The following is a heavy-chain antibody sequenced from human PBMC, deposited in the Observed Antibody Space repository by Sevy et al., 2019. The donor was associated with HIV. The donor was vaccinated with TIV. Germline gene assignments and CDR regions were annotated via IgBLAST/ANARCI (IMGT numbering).Heavy chain of an antibody. CDR1: GYSISSGYY. V-gene: IGHV4-38-2*01. J-gene: IGHJ4*02. CDR2: IYHSGST. Sequence: SETLSLTCAVSGYSISSGYYWGWIRRPPGKGLEWIGSIYHSGSTYYNPSLKSRVTISVDTSKNQFSLKLSSVTAADTAVYYCARAVDYYGSGSYAADYWGQGTLVTVSS. D-gene: IGHD3-10*01. CDR3: ARAVDYYGSGSYAADY.